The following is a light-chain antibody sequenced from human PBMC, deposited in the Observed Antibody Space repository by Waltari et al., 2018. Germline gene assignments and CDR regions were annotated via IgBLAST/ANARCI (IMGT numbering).Light chain of an antibody. CDR3: QQYDNLPLT. CDR1: QDISNY. Sequence: DIQMSESASSLTASVGDRVTITCQASQDISNYLNWYQQKPWKAPKLLIYDASNLETGVPSRFSGSGSGTDFTFTISSLQPEDIATYYCQQYDNLPLTFGGGTKVEIK. J-gene: IGKJ4*01. V-gene: IGKV1-33*01. CDR2: DAS.